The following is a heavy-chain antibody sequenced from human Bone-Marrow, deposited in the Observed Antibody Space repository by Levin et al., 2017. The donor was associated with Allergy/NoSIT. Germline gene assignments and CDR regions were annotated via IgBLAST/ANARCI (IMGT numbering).Heavy chain of an antibody. D-gene: IGHD5-24*01. CDR2: INGDSGGT. CDR3: ARHVLHRHGYISPPATDY. J-gene: IGHJ4*02. Sequence: GESLKISCKTSGYTFSDYFLHWVRQAPGQGLEWMGWINGDSGGTNFAQDFQGRVTMTRDTSLTTAYLALSSLRSDDTAVYYCARHVLHRHGYISPPATDYWGQGTLVTVSS. CDR1: GYTFSDYF. V-gene: IGHV1-2*02.